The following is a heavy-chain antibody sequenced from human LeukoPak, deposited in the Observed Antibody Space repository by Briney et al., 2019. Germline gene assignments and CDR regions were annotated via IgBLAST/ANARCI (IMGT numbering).Heavy chain of an antibody. D-gene: IGHD1-7*01. CDR2: IYYSGST. J-gene: IGHJ3*02. Sequence: PSETLSLTCTVSGGSISSSSYYWGWIRQPPGKGLEWIGSIYYSGSTYYNPSLKSRVTISVDTSKNQFSLKLSSVTAADTAVYYCARTRRITGTTGAFDIWGQGTMVTVSS. V-gene: IGHV4-39*01. CDR3: ARTRRITGTTGAFDI. CDR1: GGSISSSSYY.